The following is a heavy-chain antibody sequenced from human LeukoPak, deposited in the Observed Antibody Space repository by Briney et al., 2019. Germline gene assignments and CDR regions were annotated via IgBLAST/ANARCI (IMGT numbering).Heavy chain of an antibody. Sequence: PGGSLRLSCVASGFPFSSYWMTWVRQAPGKGLEWVANIKQDGSKKSYLDSVKGRFTISKDNAKNSLYLQMNSLRAEDTALYHCARNNGMDVWGQGTTVIVSS. CDR3: ARNNGMDV. J-gene: IGHJ6*02. CDR2: IKQDGSKK. V-gene: IGHV3-7*03. CDR1: GFPFSSYW.